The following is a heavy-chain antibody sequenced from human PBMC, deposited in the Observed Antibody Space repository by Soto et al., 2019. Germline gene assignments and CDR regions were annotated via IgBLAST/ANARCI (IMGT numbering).Heavy chain of an antibody. J-gene: IGHJ5*02. D-gene: IGHD3-10*01. CDR2: INHSGST. CDR3: ARGSDYYGSGSYRWFDP. Sequence: PSETMSLTCAVYGGSFSGYYCSWIRQPPGKGLEWIGEINHSGSTNYNPSLKSRVTISVDTSKNQFSLKLSSVTAADTAVYYCARGSDYYGSGSYRWFDPWGQGTLVTVSS. V-gene: IGHV4-34*01. CDR1: GGSFSGYY.